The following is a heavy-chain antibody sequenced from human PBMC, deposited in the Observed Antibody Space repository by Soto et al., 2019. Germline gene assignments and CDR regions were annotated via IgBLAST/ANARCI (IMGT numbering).Heavy chain of an antibody. CDR3: VSQRTTVPTQAYFDY. V-gene: IGHV4-39*01. Sequence: SDILSLTCTFSGGSGTDSSYYWGWIRQSPGKGLEWIGSVYYRGRSYSKSSVKSRVTISVDTSKNRFSLSLNSVTASDTAVYFCVSQRTTVPTQAYFDYWGPGALVTVSS. CDR2: VYYRGRS. D-gene: IGHD4-17*01. CDR1: GGSGTDSSYY. J-gene: IGHJ4*02.